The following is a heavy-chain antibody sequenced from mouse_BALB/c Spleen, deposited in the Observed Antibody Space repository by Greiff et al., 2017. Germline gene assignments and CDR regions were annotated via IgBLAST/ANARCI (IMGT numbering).Heavy chain of an antibody. Sequence: VQGVESGPGLVAPSQSLSITCTVSGFSLTSYGVHWVRQPPGKGLEWLGVIWAGGSTNYNSALMSRLSISKDNSKSQVFLKMNSLQTDDTAMYYCARDYDYSAWFAYWGQGTLVTVSA. CDR2: IWAGGST. D-gene: IGHD2-4*01. CDR3: ARDYDYSAWFAY. J-gene: IGHJ3*01. CDR1: GFSLTSYG. V-gene: IGHV2-9*02.